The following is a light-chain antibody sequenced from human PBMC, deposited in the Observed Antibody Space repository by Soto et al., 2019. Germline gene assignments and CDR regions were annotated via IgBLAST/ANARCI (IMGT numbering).Light chain of an antibody. CDR2: DVN. J-gene: IGLJ3*02. Sequence: QSALTQPRSVSGSPGQSVTISCTGTSNDVGNYNYVSWYQQHPGKAPKLIIYDVNKRPSGVPARFSGSKSGNTASLTISGLQAEDEADYYCCSYAGSYTWVFGGGTKLTVL. CDR3: CSYAGSYTWV. CDR1: SNDVGNYNY. V-gene: IGLV2-11*01.